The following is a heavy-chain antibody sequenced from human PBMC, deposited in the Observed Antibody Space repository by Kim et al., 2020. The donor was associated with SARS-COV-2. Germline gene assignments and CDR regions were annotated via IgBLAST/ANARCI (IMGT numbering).Heavy chain of an antibody. CDR2: IWYDGSNK. D-gene: IGHD4-17*01. Sequence: GGSLRLSCAASGFTFSSYGMHWVRQAPGKGLEWVAVIWYDGSNKYYADSVKGRFTISRDNSKNTLYLQMNSLRAEDTAVYYCAKIYGEKGIGVFDYWGQGTLVTVSS. J-gene: IGHJ4*02. CDR1: GFTFSSYG. V-gene: IGHV3-33*06. CDR3: AKIYGEKGIGVFDY.